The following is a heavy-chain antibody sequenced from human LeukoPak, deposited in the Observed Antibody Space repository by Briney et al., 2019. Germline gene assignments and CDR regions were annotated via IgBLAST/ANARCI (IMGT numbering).Heavy chain of an antibody. CDR3: ARDHRERAAAGDFDY. CDR2: ICYSGNT. D-gene: IGHD6-13*01. V-gene: IGHV4-39*02. J-gene: IGHJ4*02. CDR1: GVSINSISYY. Sequence: SETLSLTCTVSGVSINSISYYWGWVRQPPGKGLGWIGGICYSGNTYDNPSLNSRVTISVDTSKNQLSLKLNYANAADTAVYYCARDHRERAAAGDFDYWGQGTLVTVSS.